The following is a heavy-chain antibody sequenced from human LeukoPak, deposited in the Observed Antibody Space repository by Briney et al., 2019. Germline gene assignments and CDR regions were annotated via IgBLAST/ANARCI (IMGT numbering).Heavy chain of an antibody. J-gene: IGHJ5*02. CDR1: GFTFTTYW. V-gene: IGHV3-7*01. Sequence: GGSLRLSCAASGFTFTTYWMTWVRQAPGKGLEWVANIKQDGGEKYYVDSVKGRFTISRDDGKNSLYLEMNSVRAEDTAVYYCARVIAQSHNFWSGYPHGWFDPWGQGTLVTVSS. CDR2: IKQDGGEK. D-gene: IGHD3-3*01. CDR3: ARVIAQSHNFWSGYPHGWFDP.